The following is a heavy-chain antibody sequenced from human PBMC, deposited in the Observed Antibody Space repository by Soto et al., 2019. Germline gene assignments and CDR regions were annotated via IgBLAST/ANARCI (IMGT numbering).Heavy chain of an antibody. V-gene: IGHV1-18*01. J-gene: IGHJ4*02. CDR3: AREGASCRGGLGY. Sequence: QVQLVQSGAEVKKPGASVKVSCKSSGYPFTTYGISWVRQAPGQGLEWMGWINTYNGNTNYAQKLQGRVTMTPDTSTSTSFMALRSRRSNVTAVYSCAREGASCRGGLGYWCQGTLVTVSS. D-gene: IGHD3-16*01. CDR2: INTYNGNT. CDR1: GYPFTTYG.